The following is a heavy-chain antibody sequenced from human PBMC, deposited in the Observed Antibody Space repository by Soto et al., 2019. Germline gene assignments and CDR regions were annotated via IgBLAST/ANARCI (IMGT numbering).Heavy chain of an antibody. D-gene: IGHD2-2*01. CDR1: GGTFSSYT. J-gene: IGHJ4*02. Sequence: QVQLVQSGAEVKKPGSSVKVSCKASGGTFSSYTISWVRQAPGQGLEWMGRIIPILGIANYAQKFQGRVTITADKSTSTAYMELSSLRSEDTAVYYCARAMRGDCSSTSCYAGYWGPGTLVTVSS. CDR2: IIPILGIA. V-gene: IGHV1-69*02. CDR3: ARAMRGDCSSTSCYAGY.